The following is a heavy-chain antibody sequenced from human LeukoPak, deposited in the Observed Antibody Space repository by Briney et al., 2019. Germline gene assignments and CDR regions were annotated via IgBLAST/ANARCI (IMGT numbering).Heavy chain of an antibody. D-gene: IGHD3-9*01. Sequence: SETLSLTCAVYGGSFSSYYWSWLRQPPGKGLEWTGEINHSGSTNYNPSLKSRVTISVDTSKNQFSLKVSSVTAADTAVYYCARGSRLTGAFDIWGQGTMVTVSS. V-gene: IGHV4-34*01. CDR1: GGSFSSYY. CDR2: INHSGST. J-gene: IGHJ3*02. CDR3: ARGSRLTGAFDI.